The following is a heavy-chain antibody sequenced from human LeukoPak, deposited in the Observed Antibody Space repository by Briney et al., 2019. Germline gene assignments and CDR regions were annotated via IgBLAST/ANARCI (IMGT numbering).Heavy chain of an antibody. Sequence: SQTLSLTCTVSGGSISSGSYYWSWIRQPAGKGLEWIGRIYTSGSTNYNPSLKSRVTISVDTSKNQFSLKLSSVTAADTAVYYCAREGWTTAPDAFDIWGQGTMVTVSS. CDR1: GGSISSGSYY. J-gene: IGHJ3*02. D-gene: IGHD4-11*01. CDR2: IYTSGST. V-gene: IGHV4-61*02. CDR3: AREGWTTAPDAFDI.